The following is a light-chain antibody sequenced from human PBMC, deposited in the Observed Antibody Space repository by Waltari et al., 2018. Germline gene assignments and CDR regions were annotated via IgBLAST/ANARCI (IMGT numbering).Light chain of an antibody. CDR3: HVWHPDMDPGV. Sequence: SYALTQPPSVSVAPGTTASITCGGDDIGSYSVHWYQQKPGQAPVLVIFYDSDRPSGIPERFSGSNSGNTATLTISSVEAGDEAKYYCHVWHPDMDPGVFGPGTEVSV. J-gene: IGLJ1*01. CDR1: DIGSYS. V-gene: IGLV3-21*04. CDR2: YDS.